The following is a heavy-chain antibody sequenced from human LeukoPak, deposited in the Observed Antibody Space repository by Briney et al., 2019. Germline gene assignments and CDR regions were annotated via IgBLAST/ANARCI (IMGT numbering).Heavy chain of an antibody. J-gene: IGHJ4*02. D-gene: IGHD4-23*01. CDR1: GFTFSSYD. CDR2: IGTAGDT. CDR3: ARGATVGEIDF. V-gene: IGHV3-13*01. Sequence: GGSLRLSCAASGFTFSSYDMHWVRQAPGKGLEWVSAIGTAGDTYYPGSVKGRFTISRENAKNSLYLQMNSLRAGDTAVYYCARGATVGEIDFWGQGTLVTVSS.